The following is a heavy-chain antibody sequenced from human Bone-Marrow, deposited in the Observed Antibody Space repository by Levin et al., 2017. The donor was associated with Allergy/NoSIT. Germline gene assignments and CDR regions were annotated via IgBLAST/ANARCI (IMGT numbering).Heavy chain of an antibody. Sequence: VASVKVSCKASGYTFISFGVAWVRQAPGQGLEWMGWISAHNGNPNYARKFQGRVTMTTDKPTSTAYMELRSLRSDDTAVYYCARFVVVPATYYYLDVWGKGTTVTVSS. D-gene: IGHD2-2*01. CDR1: GYTFISFG. J-gene: IGHJ6*03. CDR3: ARFVVVPATYYYLDV. V-gene: IGHV1-18*01. CDR2: ISAHNGNP.